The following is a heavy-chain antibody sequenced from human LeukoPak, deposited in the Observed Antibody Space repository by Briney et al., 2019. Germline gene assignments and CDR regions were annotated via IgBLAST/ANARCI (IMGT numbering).Heavy chain of an antibody. CDR2: SSAYNGNT. CDR1: GYTFTSNG. V-gene: IGHV1-18*01. D-gene: IGHD6-13*01. CDR3: ARRLAAPYSYGMDV. Sequence: ASVKVSCKASGYTFTSNGISWLRQSTGQRLEWMGWSSAYNGNTNYAQKLQGRVTMTTDTSTSTAYMELRSLRSDDTAVYYCARRLAAPYSYGMDVWGQGTTVTVSS. J-gene: IGHJ6*02.